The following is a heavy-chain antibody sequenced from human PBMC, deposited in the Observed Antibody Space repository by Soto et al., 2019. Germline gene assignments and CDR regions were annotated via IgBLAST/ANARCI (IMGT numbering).Heavy chain of an antibody. Sequence: GEALKISCTGSGYNFSMNWIGWVRQMPGKGLEWMGIIYPGDSDTRYSPSFQGQVTISADKSINTAYLQWSSLKASDTAIYYCARPFGDTAMVIDYWGQGTQVTVSS. V-gene: IGHV5-51*01. J-gene: IGHJ4*02. CDR3: ARPFGDTAMVIDY. D-gene: IGHD5-18*01. CDR1: GYNFSMNW. CDR2: IYPGDSDT.